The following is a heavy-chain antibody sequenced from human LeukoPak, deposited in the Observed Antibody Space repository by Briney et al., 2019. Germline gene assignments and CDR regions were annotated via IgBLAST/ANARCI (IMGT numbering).Heavy chain of an antibody. CDR3: ARPGYSRDHDAFDI. J-gene: IGHJ3*02. CDR2: IYYSGST. Sequence: GSLRLSCTVSGGSISSSSYYWGWIRQPPGKGLEWIGSIYYSGSTYYNPSLKSRVTISVDTSKNQFSLKLSSVTAADTAVYYCARPGYSRDHDAFDIWGQGTMVTVSS. D-gene: IGHD6-13*01. V-gene: IGHV4-39*01. CDR1: GGSISSSSYY.